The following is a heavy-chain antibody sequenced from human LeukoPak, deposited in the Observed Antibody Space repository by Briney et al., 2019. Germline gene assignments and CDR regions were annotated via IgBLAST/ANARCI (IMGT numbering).Heavy chain of an antibody. CDR3: ASRRKVWFGEFQDDY. Sequence: SETLSLTCTVSGGSISSSSYYWGWIRQPPGKGLEWIGSIYYSGSTYYNPSLKSRVTISVDTSKNQFSLKLSSVTAADTAVYYCASRRKVWFGEFQDDYWGQGTLVTVSS. CDR2: IYYSGST. V-gene: IGHV4-39*01. D-gene: IGHD3-10*01. J-gene: IGHJ4*02. CDR1: GGSISSSSYY.